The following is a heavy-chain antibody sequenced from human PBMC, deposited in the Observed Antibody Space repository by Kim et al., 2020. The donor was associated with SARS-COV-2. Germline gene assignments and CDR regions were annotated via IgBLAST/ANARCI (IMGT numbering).Heavy chain of an antibody. Sequence: ASVKVSCKASGYIFTRYSIHWVRQAPGQRLEWMGWIHTGNGARKYSSRFQGRVTISMDTSASTAYMELSSLRSEDTAVYYCAREGYSLSVYGKDGWGQRTTVSVSS. V-gene: IGHV1-3*04. CDR3: AREGYSLSVYGKDG. CDR2: IHTGNGAR. CDR1: GYIFTRYS. J-gene: IGHJ6*02. D-gene: IGHD2-15*01.